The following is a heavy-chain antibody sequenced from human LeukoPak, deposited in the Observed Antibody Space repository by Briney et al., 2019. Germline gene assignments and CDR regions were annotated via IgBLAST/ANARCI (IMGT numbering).Heavy chain of an antibody. D-gene: IGHD6-13*01. Sequence: GGSLILSCAASGFTLCSYSMNWVPDAPREGLEYVSYISSSSCYISYANSVTGRFTISRDKSKNTLCLEMTGLRAEDTAVYYCAERGGYSPFYCWGQGILVTVSS. CDR3: AERGGYSPFYC. J-gene: IGHJ4*02. CDR1: GFTLCSYS. CDR2: ISSSSCYI. V-gene: IGHV3-21*01.